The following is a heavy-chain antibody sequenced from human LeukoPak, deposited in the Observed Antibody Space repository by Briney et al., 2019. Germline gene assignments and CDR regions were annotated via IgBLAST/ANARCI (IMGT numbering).Heavy chain of an antibody. CDR3: ARSRIQLWIDF. Sequence: ASVKVSCKASGYTFTNYYMHWVRQAPGQGLEWLGIINPSGGSTTYAQKFQGRITMTRDTSTSTVYMELRSLRSEVTAVYYCARSRIQLWIDFWGQGTLVTVSS. D-gene: IGHD5-18*01. J-gene: IGHJ5*01. V-gene: IGHV1-46*01. CDR1: GYTFTNYY. CDR2: INPSGGST.